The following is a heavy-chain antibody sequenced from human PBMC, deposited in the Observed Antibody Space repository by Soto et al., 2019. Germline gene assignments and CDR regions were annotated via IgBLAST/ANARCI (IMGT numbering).Heavy chain of an antibody. CDR3: ADLRRDCSSTSCYIFFNH. V-gene: IGHV4-59*01. CDR1: GGSISSYY. J-gene: IGHJ4*02. Sequence: SETLSLTCTVSGGSISSYYWSWIRQPPGKGLEWIGYIYYSGSTNYNPSLKSRVTISVDTSKNQFSLKLSSVTAADTAVYYCADLRRDCSSTSCYIFFNHWGQGTLVTVLL. D-gene: IGHD2-2*02. CDR2: IYYSGST.